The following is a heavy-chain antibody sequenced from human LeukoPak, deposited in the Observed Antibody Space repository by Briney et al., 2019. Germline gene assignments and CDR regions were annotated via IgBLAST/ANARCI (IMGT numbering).Heavy chain of an antibody. V-gene: IGHV3-30*18. CDR2: ISYDGSNK. CDR1: GFTFSSYG. J-gene: IGHJ1*01. CDR3: AKDSKRLLWFGELLSYFQH. Sequence: GGSLRLSCAASGFTFSSYGMHWVRQAPGKGLEWVAAISYDGSNKYYADSVKGRFTISRDNSKNTLYLQMNSLRAEDTAVYYCAKDSKRLLWFGELLSYFQHWGQGTLVTVSS. D-gene: IGHD3-10*01.